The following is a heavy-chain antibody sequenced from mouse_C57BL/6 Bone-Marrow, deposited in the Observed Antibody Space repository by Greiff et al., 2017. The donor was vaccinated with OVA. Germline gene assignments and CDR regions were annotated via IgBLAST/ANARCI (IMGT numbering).Heavy chain of an antibody. D-gene: IGHD1-1*01. V-gene: IGHV1-18*01. Sequence: DVQLQESGPELVKPGASVKITCKASGYTFTDYKMDWVKQSHGKSLEWIGDINPNNGGTNYNQKFKGKATLTVDKSSSTAYMELRSLTSEDTAVYYCARQNYGSSSFDYWGQGTTLTVSS. J-gene: IGHJ2*01. CDR3: ARQNYGSSSFDY. CDR1: GYTFTDYK. CDR2: INPNNGGT.